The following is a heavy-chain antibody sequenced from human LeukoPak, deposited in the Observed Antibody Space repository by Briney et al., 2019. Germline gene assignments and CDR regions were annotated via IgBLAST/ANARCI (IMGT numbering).Heavy chain of an antibody. Sequence: SETLSLTCTVSGGSISVYYWNWIRQPPGKELEWIGYVDYTGISTYNPSLKSRPTISLDRSKNQFSLKLNSVTAADTAVYYCARGVRINMLRGVMNFDSWGQGILVTVSS. V-gene: IGHV4-59*01. CDR1: GGSISVYY. CDR2: VDYTGIS. CDR3: ARGVRINMLRGVMNFDS. J-gene: IGHJ4*02. D-gene: IGHD3-10*01.